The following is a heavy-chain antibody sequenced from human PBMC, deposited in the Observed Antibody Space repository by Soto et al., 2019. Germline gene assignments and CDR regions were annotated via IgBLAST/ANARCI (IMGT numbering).Heavy chain of an antibody. Sequence: GGSLRLSCEASGFTFDDYAMHWVRQAPGKGLEWVSGISWNSNNIGYAGSVKGRFTISRDNTKNSLYLQMNSLRAEDTAVYYCAKSSGDAIAVKKGLDYWGQGTPVTVSS. J-gene: IGHJ4*02. CDR3: AKSSGDAIAVKKGLDY. CDR2: ISWNSNNI. D-gene: IGHD2-15*01. V-gene: IGHV3-9*01. CDR1: GFTFDDYA.